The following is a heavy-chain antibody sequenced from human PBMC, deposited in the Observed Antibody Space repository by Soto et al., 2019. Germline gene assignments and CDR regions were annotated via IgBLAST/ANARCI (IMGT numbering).Heavy chain of an antibody. CDR2: INPSGGST. CDR3: ARAGEPYYYDSSGYSNWFDP. CDR1: GYTFTSYY. D-gene: IGHD3-22*01. V-gene: IGHV1-46*01. Sequence: ASVKVSCKASGYTFTSYYMHWVRQAPGQGLEWMGIINPSGGSTSYAQKFQGRVTMTRDTSTSTVYMELSSLRSEDTAVYYCARAGEPYYYDSSGYSNWFDPWGQGTLVTVS. J-gene: IGHJ5*02.